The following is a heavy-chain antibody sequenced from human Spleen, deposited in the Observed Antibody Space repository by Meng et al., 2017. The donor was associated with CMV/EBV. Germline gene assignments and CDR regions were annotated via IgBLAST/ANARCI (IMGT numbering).Heavy chain of an antibody. D-gene: IGHD6-19*01. CDR2: IRHDGSDE. CDR3: ARDSSAIDY. J-gene: IGHJ4*02. Sequence: GGSLRLSCAASGFNFNNYGMHWVRQAPGKGLEWVAFIRHDGSDEHYADSLKGRFTISRDNSKNTLYLQMNSLRAEDTAVYYCARDSSAIDYWGQGTLVTVSS. V-gene: IGHV3-30*02. CDR1: GFNFNNYG.